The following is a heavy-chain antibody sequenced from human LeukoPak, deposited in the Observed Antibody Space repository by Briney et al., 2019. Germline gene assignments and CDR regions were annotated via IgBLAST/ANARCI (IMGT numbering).Heavy chain of an antibody. J-gene: IGHJ4*02. CDR3: AKRWSGYHSSEV. CDR1: GFPFSSYG. V-gene: IGHV3-30*18. Sequence: GALGLSFAAPGFPFSSYGVHRVRPAPGKGLGGVAVISYDGSNKYYADSVEGRFTISRDNSKNTLYLQMNSLRAEDTAVYYCAKRWSGYHSSEVWGQGTLVTVSS. D-gene: IGHD3-3*01. CDR2: ISYDGSNK.